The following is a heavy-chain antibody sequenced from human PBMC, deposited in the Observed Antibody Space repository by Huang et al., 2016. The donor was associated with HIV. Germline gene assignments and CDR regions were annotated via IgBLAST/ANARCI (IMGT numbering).Heavy chain of an antibody. CDR1: GYGFSEYY. V-gene: IGHV1-2*02. CDR2: INPKNGGS. Sequence: QVHLMQSGAEVKKPGASVKVSCKASGYGFSEYYVHWVRQVPGQGLEGMGWINPKNGGSHHAQICQGMVTLTTDTSINTAYMELTRLTSDDTAVYFCAIPYCSSIVCFPTTNWFDPWGQGTPVIVSS. J-gene: IGHJ5*02. CDR3: AIPYCSSIVCFPTTNWFDP. D-gene: IGHD2-2*01.